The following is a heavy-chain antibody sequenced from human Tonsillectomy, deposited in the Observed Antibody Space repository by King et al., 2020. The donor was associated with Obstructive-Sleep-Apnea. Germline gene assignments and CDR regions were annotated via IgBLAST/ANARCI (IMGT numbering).Heavy chain of an antibody. D-gene: IGHD3-10*01. CDR1: GYTFTSYY. J-gene: IGHJ6*02. V-gene: IGHV1-46*01. CDR3: ARDSHYYGSGSYYIAEYYYYGMDV. Sequence: VQLVESGAEVKKPGASVKVSCKASGYTFTSYYMHWVRQAPGQGLEWMGIINPSGGSTSYAQKFQGRVTMTRDTSTSTAYMELSSLRSEDTAVYYCARDSHYYGSGSYYIAEYYYYGMDVWGQGTTVTVSS. CDR2: INPSGGST.